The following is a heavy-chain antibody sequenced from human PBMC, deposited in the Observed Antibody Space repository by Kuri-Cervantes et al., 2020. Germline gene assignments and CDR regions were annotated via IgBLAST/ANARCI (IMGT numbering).Heavy chain of an antibody. CDR1: GYTFTGYY. D-gene: IGHD1-26*01. Sequence: ASVKVSCKASGYTFTGYYMHWVRQAPGQGLEWMGWIHPNSGGTNYAQMSQGRVTMTRDMSFSTAYMELSRLRSDDTAVYYCARSSGTLDYYYMDVWGKGTTVTVSS. V-gene: IGHV1-2*02. J-gene: IGHJ6*03. CDR3: ARSSGTLDYYYMDV. CDR2: IHPNSGGT.